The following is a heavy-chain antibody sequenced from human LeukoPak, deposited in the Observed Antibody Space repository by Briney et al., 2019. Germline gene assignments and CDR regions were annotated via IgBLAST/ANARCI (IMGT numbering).Heavy chain of an antibody. J-gene: IGHJ5*02. CDR2: ISSSGSTI. D-gene: IGHD2-15*01. V-gene: IGHV3-11*04. CDR3: AGYVVVAATDYSWFDP. Sequence: PGGSLRLSCAAYGFTFSDYYMSWIRQPPGKGLEWVSYISSSGSTIYYADSVKGRFTISRDNAKNSLYLQMYSLRAEDTAVYYCAGYVVVAATDYSWFDPWGQGTLVTVAS. CDR1: GFTFSDYY.